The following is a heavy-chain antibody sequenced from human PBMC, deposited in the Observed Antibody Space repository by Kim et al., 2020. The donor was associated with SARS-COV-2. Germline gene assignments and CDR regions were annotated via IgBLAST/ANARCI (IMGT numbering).Heavy chain of an antibody. CDR2: IWYDGSNK. CDR1: GFTFSSYG. J-gene: IGHJ6*02. Sequence: GGSLRLSCAASGFTFSSYGMHWVRQAPGKGLEWVAVIWYDGSNKYYADSVKGRFTISRDNSKNTLYLQMNSLRAEDTAVYYCARDKLGCSGGSCYPYYYGMDVWGQGTTVTVSS. D-gene: IGHD2-15*01. V-gene: IGHV3-33*01. CDR3: ARDKLGCSGGSCYPYYYGMDV.